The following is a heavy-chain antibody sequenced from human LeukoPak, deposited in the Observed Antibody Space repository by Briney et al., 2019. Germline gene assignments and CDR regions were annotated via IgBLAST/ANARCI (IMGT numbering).Heavy chain of an antibody. V-gene: IGHV1-2*02. D-gene: IGHD5-18*01. CDR1: GYTFTGYY. CDR3: ARDVSDSYGPPKHYYFDY. J-gene: IGHJ4*02. CDR2: INPNSGGT. Sequence: ASVKVSCTASGYTFTGYYMHWVRQAPGQGLEWMGWINPNSGGTNYAQKFQGRVTMTRDTSISTAYMELSRLRSDDTAVYYCARDVSDSYGPPKHYYFDYWGQGTLVTVSS.